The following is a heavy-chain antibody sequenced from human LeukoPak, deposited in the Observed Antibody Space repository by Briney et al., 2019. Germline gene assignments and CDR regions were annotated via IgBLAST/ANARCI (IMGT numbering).Heavy chain of an antibody. J-gene: IGHJ6*03. CDR3: ARADSVPAGDYHYWYMDV. Sequence: ASVKVSCKASGFTLIDYIHWVRQDPRQGLQWMGWIRANSGDTEYAQKFQGRVTMTRDTSISTVYMELSSLRSDDTAVYYCARADSVPAGDYHYWYMDVWGKGTTVTVSS. CDR1: GFTLIDY. V-gene: IGHV1-2*02. D-gene: IGHD6-13*01. CDR2: IRANSGDT.